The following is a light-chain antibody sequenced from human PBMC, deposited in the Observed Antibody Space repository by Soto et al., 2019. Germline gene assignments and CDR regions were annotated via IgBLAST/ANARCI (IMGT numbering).Light chain of an antibody. V-gene: IGLV3-9*01. CDR3: QVWGSSTADRV. CDR1: NIGSKN. J-gene: IGLJ3*02. CDR2: RDS. Sequence: SYELTQPLSVSVALGQTARITCGGNNIGSKNVHWYQQKPGQAPVLVIYRDSNRPSGIPERFSGSNSGNTATLTISRAQAGDEADYYCQVWGSSTADRVFGGGTKLTVL.